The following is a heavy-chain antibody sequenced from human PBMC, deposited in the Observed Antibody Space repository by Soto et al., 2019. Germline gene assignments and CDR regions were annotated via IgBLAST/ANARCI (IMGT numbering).Heavy chain of an antibody. J-gene: IGHJ5*02. V-gene: IGHV2-5*02. D-gene: IGHD2-2*01. CDR2: IYWDDAM. CDR1: GFPLSTYGEG. CDR3: GHSGLTSLGDP. Sequence: QITLKESGPTLVKPTQTLTLTCTFSGFPLSTYGEGVAWIRQPPGKALEWLALIYWDDAMRYSPSLRNRLTVAKDTSKNQVVVTMTNVDPMDTGTYFCGHSGLTSLGDPWGQGIAVTVAS.